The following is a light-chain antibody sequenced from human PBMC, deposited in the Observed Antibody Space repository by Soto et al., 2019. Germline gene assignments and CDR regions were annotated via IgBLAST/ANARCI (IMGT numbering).Light chain of an antibody. V-gene: IGKV1-5*01. Sequence: DSQMTQSPSTLSASVGDRVTITCRASQSIDSLLAWYQQKPGRAPKLLLYEVSSLQSGVPPRFSGSGSGTEFTLTITSLQPGDFATYYCQRYNGYPWTFGQGKKVEIK. CDR2: EVS. CDR3: QRYNGYPWT. J-gene: IGKJ1*01. CDR1: QSIDSL.